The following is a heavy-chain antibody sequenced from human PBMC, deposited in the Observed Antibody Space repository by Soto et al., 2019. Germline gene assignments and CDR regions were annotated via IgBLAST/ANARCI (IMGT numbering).Heavy chain of an antibody. CDR2: ISFSGDYI. D-gene: IGHD6-13*01. CDR3: AKSVAQQLAAFDY. V-gene: IGHV3-23*01. J-gene: IGHJ4*02. Sequence: PGGSRILSCSFSGFPLERYCMNWVRQAPGKGLEWVSSISFSGDYIYYADSVKGRFTISRDNSKNTLYLQMNSLRAEDTAVYYCAKSVAQQLAAFDYWGQGTLVTVSS. CDR1: GFPLERYC.